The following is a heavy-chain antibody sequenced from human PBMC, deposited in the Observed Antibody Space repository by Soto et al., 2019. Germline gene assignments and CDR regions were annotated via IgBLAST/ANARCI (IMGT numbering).Heavy chain of an antibody. CDR1: GVFITSYY. V-gene: IGHV4-4*07. CDR2: IYSSGST. Sequence: QVQLQESGPGLVKPSETLSLTCTVSGVFITSYYWSWIRQPAGKGLEWIGLIYSSGSTKYKPSHRRRVTMQIDTSKNQFSLKLSSVTAADTAVYYYGCLYNWNGRSDYWGQGTLVNVSS. J-gene: IGHJ4*02. CDR3: GCLYNWNGRSDY. D-gene: IGHD1-20*01.